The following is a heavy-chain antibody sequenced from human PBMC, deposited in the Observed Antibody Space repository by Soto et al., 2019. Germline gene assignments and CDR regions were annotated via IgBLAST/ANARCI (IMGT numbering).Heavy chain of an antibody. V-gene: IGHV4-39*01. D-gene: IGHD5-18*01. CDR2: IYYSGST. Sequence: SETLSLTCTVSGGSISSSSYYWGWIRQPPGKGLEWIGSIYYSGSTYYNPSLKSRVTISVDTSKNQFSLKLSSVTAADTAVYYCARGTVYTDYFDYWGQGTLVTVSS. J-gene: IGHJ4*02. CDR3: ARGTVYTDYFDY. CDR1: GGSISSSSYY.